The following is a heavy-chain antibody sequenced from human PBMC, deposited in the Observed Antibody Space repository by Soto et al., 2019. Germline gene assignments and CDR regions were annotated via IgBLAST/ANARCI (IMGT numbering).Heavy chain of an antibody. CDR3: ARGSGWTNQAVLAFDI. CDR2: IYSGGST. V-gene: IGHV3-66*01. J-gene: IGHJ3*02. Sequence: VSVRLCSAPSEFTVTTNYMSSFPQAAGKGLEWVSVIYSGGSTYYADSVKGRFTMCRDTSKNTLYLQMNSLRAEDTAVYYCARGSGWTNQAVLAFDIWGQGTMVTVSS. CDR1: EFTVTTNY. D-gene: IGHD6-19*01.